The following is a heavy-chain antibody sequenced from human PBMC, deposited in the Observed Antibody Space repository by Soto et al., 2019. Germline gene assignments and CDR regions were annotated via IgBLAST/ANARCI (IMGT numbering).Heavy chain of an antibody. CDR2: IYAGGDT. CDR3: ARVTTFYDILTSSYALNYFDF. D-gene: IGHD3-9*01. J-gene: IGHJ4*02. V-gene: IGHV3-53*01. Sequence: VQLVESGGTLVQPGGSLRLSCAVSGFSVSSKYMTWVRQAPGKGLECVSVIYAGGDTFYADSVKGRFTISTDNSKSTLSLQMNNLRAEDTAAYHGARVTTFYDILTSSYALNYFDFWGQGTRVTVSS. CDR1: GFSVSSKY.